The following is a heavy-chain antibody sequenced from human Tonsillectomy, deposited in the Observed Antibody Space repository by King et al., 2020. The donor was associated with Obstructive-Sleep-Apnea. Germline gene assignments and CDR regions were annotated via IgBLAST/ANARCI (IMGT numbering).Heavy chain of an antibody. CDR2: IYYSWST. V-gene: IGHV4-39*07. CDR3: ASERDIYGMDV. Sequence: LQLQESGPGLVKPSETLSLTCTVSGGSISSTSYYWGWIRQPPGKGLEWIGNIYYSWSTYYNPSLQSRVTISVDTSKNQFSLKLSSVTAADTAVYYCASERDIYGMDVWGQGTTVTVSS. J-gene: IGHJ6*02. CDR1: GGSISSTSYY.